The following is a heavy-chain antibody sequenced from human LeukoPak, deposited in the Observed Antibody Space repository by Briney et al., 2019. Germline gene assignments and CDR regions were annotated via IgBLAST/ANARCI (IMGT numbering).Heavy chain of an antibody. V-gene: IGHV1-2*02. D-gene: IGHD4-17*01. CDR1: GYTLTELS. Sequence: ASVKVSCKVSGYTLTELSMHWVRQAPGQGLEWMGWINPNSGGTNYAQKFQGRVTMTRDTSISTAYMELSRLRSDDTAVYYCATTTRGWFDPWGQGTLVTVSS. CDR2: INPNSGGT. J-gene: IGHJ5*02. CDR3: ATTTRGWFDP.